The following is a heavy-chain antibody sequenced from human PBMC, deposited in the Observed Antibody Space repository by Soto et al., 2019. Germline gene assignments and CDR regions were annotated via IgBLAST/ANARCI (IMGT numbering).Heavy chain of an antibody. D-gene: IGHD3-22*01. CDR2: IVVGSGNT. V-gene: IGHV1-58*01. CDR1: GFTFTSSA. Sequence: SVRGSCKASGFTFTSSAVQWLLQARGQRLEWIGWIVVGSGNTDYAQKFQERDTITRDMSTSTAYMELSSLRSEDTAVYYCAADRIVVAKDAFDIWGQGTMVTVSS. J-gene: IGHJ3*02. CDR3: AADRIVVAKDAFDI.